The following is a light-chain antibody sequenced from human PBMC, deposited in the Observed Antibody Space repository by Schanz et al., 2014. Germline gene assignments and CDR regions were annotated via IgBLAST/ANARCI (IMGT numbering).Light chain of an antibody. Sequence: EIALTQSPGTLPLSPGERATLSCRASQSGSDSFLAWYQQKPGQGPRLLIYDASNRATGIPARFSGSGSGADFTLTISSLDPEDFAVYYCQQYNNWPAWTFGQGTKVEIK. J-gene: IGKJ1*01. CDR3: QQYNNWPAWT. V-gene: IGKV3-11*01. CDR1: QSGSDSF. CDR2: DAS.